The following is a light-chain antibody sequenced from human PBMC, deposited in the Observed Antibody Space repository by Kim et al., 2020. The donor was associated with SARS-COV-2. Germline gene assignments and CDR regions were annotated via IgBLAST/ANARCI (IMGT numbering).Light chain of an antibody. CDR2: VNS. CDR1: RSNLRAGYD. CDR3: QSYDSSHVV. Sequence: PGRGVTTSRPGSRSNLRAGYDLHWYHQIPGTGPKLLIYVNSNRPSGVPDRFSGSKSGTSASLAITGLQAEDEADYYCQSYDSSHVVFGVGTQLTVL. V-gene: IGLV1-40*01. J-gene: IGLJ2*01.